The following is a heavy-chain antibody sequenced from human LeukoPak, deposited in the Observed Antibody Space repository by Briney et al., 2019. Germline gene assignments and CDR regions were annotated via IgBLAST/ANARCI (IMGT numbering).Heavy chain of an antibody. V-gene: IGHV4-39*01. J-gene: IGHJ4*02. CDR1: GGSISSSTYY. D-gene: IGHD3-10*01. CDR2: IYYSGST. Sequence: SETLSLTCTVSGGSISSSTYYWGWIRRPPGKGLEWIGSIYYSGSTYYNPSLKSRVTISVDTSKNQFSLKLSSVTAADTAVYYCARHEKLGQFDYWGQGTLVTVSS. CDR3: ARHEKLGQFDY.